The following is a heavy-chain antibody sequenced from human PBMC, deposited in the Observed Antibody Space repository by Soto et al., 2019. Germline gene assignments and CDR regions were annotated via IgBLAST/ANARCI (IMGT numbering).Heavy chain of an antibody. CDR2: ISYDGSNK. CDR3: AKDYSGSYRHFDY. Sequence: QVQLVESGGGVVQPGRSLRLSCAASGFTFSSYGMHWVRQAPGRGLEWVAVISYDGSNKYYADSVKGRFTISRDNSKNTLYLQMNSLRAEDTAVYYCAKDYSGSYRHFDYWGQGTLVTVSS. J-gene: IGHJ4*02. V-gene: IGHV3-30*18. CDR1: GFTFSSYG. D-gene: IGHD1-26*01.